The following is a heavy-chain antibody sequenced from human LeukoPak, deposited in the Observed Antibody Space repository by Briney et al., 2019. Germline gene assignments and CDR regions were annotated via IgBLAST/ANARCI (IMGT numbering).Heavy chain of an antibody. CDR2: TYTSGST. Sequence: SETLSLTCTVSGGSISSYYWSWIRQPAGKGLEWIGRTYTSGSTNYNPSLKSRVTMSVDTSKNQFSLKLSSVTAADTAVYYCARGSYGGSYYYYYGMDVWGQGTTVTVSS. V-gene: IGHV4-4*07. CDR1: GGSISSYY. D-gene: IGHD4-23*01. J-gene: IGHJ6*02. CDR3: ARGSYGGSYYYYYGMDV.